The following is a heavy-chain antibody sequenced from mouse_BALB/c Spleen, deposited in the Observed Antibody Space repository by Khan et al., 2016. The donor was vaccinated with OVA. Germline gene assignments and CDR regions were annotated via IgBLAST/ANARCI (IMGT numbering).Heavy chain of an antibody. J-gene: IGHJ4*01. Sequence: QIQLVQSGPELKKPGETVRISCKASGYTFTTAGMQWVQKMPGKGLKWIGWINTHSGVPKYAEDFKGRFAFSLETSASTAYLQISNLKNEDTATYFCARVPVGYAMDYWGQGTSVTVSS. V-gene: IGHV9-4*02. CDR2: INTHSGVP. CDR3: ARVPVGYAMDY. CDR1: GYTFTTAG.